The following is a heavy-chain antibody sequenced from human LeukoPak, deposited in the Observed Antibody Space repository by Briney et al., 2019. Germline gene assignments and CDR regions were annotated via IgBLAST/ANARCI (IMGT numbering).Heavy chain of an antibody. D-gene: IGHD3-10*01. Sequence: PSETLSLTCAVYGGSFSGYYWSWIRQPPGKGLEWIGEINHSGSTNYNPSLKSRVTISVDTSKNQFSLKLSSVTAADTAVYYCARGQKRGYYGSGKPAWFDPWGQGTLVTVSS. J-gene: IGHJ5*02. CDR3: ARGQKRGYYGSGKPAWFDP. CDR1: GGSFSGYY. V-gene: IGHV4-34*01. CDR2: INHSGST.